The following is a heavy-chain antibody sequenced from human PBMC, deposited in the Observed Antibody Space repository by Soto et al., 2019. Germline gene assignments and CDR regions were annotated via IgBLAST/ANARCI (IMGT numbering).Heavy chain of an antibody. CDR1: GFTFSSYV. D-gene: IGHD3-16*01. J-gene: IGHJ4*02. V-gene: IGHV3-23*01. Sequence: EVQLLESGGGLVQPGGSLRLSCAASGFTFSSYVMRWVRQAPGKGLEWVSAITSSGCTYYAGSVKGRFTISRDNSKNTLYLQMTSLRAEDTAIYYCAKGAYYESYLWGQGTMVTVS. CDR3: AKGAYYESYL. CDR2: ITSSGCT.